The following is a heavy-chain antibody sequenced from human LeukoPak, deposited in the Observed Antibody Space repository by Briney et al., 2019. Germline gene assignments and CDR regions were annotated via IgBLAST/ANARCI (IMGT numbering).Heavy chain of an antibody. CDR1: GGSFSGYY. CDR3: ARFSSTSCWDFDY. V-gene: IGHV4-34*01. Sequence: SETLSLTCAVYGGSFSGYYWSWIRQPPGKGLEWIGEINHSGSTNYNPSLKSRVTISVDTSKNQLSLKLSSVTAADTAVYYCARFSSTSCWDFDYWGQGTLVTVSS. J-gene: IGHJ4*02. D-gene: IGHD2-2*01. CDR2: INHSGST.